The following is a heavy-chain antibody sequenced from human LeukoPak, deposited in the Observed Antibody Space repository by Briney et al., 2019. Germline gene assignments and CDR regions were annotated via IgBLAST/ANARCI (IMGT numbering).Heavy chain of an antibody. CDR2: ISSSSSYI. V-gene: IGHV3-21*01. Sequence: GGSLRLSCAASGFTFSSYSMNWVRQAPGKGLEWVSSISSSSSYIYYADSVKGRFTISRDNAKNSLYLQMNSLRAEDTAVYYCARGEYSSSTGLYYYYYYYMDVWGKGTTVTVSS. CDR1: GFTFSSYS. D-gene: IGHD6-6*01. J-gene: IGHJ6*03. CDR3: ARGEYSSSTGLYYYYYYYMDV.